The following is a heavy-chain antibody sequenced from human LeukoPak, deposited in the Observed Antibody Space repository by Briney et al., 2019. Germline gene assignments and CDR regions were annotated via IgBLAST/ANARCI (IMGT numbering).Heavy chain of an antibody. CDR3: AKIMLMITLFDY. J-gene: IGHJ4*02. D-gene: IGHD3-16*01. CDR1: GFTFSSYA. Sequence: LPGGSLRLSCAASGFTFSSYAMSWVRQAPGKGLEWVSAISGSGGSTYYADSVKGRFTISRDNSKNTLYLQMNSLRAEDTAVYYCAKIMLMITLFDYWGQGTLVTVSS. CDR2: ISGSGGST. V-gene: IGHV3-23*01.